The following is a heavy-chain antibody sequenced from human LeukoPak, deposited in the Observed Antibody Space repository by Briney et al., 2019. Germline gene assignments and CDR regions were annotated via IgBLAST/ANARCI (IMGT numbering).Heavy chain of an antibody. CDR1: GFTFNTFA. Sequence: GGSLRLSCAASGFTFNTFAMTWVRQAPGKGLEWVSSISGSGTTSYYADSVKGRFTISRDNSNYTLFLQMNSLRAEDTALYYCVKDANYYDSSGYLIPFDYWGLGTLVTVSS. J-gene: IGHJ4*02. CDR3: VKDANYYDSSGYLIPFDY. CDR2: ISGSGTTS. D-gene: IGHD3-22*01. V-gene: IGHV3-23*01.